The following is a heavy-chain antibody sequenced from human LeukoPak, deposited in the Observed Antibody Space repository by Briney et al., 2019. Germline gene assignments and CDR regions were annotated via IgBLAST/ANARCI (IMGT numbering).Heavy chain of an antibody. CDR3: ARDRLVAVVAAWWFDP. CDR1: GGTFSSYA. D-gene: IGHD2-15*01. V-gene: IGHV1-69*04. Sequence: ASVKVSCKASGGTFSSYAISWVRQAPGQGLEWMGRIIPILGIANYAQKFQGRVTITADKSTSTAYMELSSLRSEDTAVYYCARDRLVAVVAAWWFDPWGQGTLVTVSS. CDR2: IIPILGIA. J-gene: IGHJ5*02.